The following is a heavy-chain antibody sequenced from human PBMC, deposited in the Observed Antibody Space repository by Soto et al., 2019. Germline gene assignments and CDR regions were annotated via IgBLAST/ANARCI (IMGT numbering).Heavy chain of an antibody. V-gene: IGHV4-59*01. CDR3: GSGGNWFDP. Sequence: SETLSLTCNVSGGSISNYYWTWIRQSPEKGLEWIGYMYYNGNINYNPSLKSRVTISKDTSKNQFSLTLKSVSAADTAVYYCGSGGNWFDPWGQGVLVTVSS. J-gene: IGHJ5*02. CDR2: MYYNGNI. CDR1: GGSISNYY. D-gene: IGHD3-16*01.